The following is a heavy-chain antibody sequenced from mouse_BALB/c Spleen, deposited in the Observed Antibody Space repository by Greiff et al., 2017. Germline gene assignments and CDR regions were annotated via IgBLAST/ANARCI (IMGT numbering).Heavy chain of an antibody. CDR1: GYTFTSYF. CDR2: INPSNGGT. Sequence: VQLQQSGAELVKPGASVKLSCKASGYTFTSYFMYWVKQRPGQGLEWIGEINPSNGGTNFNEKFKSKATLTVDKSSSTAYMQLSSLTSEDSAVYFFARHEAGYYAMDYWGQGTSVTVSS. CDR3: ARHEAGYYAMDY. V-gene: IGHV1S81*02. J-gene: IGHJ4*01.